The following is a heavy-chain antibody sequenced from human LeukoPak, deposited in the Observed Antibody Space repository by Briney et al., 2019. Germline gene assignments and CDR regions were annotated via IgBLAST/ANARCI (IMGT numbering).Heavy chain of an antibody. J-gene: IGHJ4*02. Sequence: ASVKVSCKASGYTFTGYYMHWVRQAPGQGLEWMGWINPNSGGTNYAQKLQGRVTMTTDTSTSTAYMELRSLRSDDTAVYYCARDSTGSYYGPNDYWGQGTLVTVSS. CDR2: INPNSGGT. CDR1: GYTFTGYY. V-gene: IGHV1-2*02. D-gene: IGHD3-10*01. CDR3: ARDSTGSYYGPNDY.